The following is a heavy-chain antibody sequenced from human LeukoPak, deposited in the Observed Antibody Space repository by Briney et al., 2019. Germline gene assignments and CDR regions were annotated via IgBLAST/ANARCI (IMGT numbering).Heavy chain of an antibody. CDR1: GDTFTSYY. CDR3: ARSGSTGYSLDY. J-gene: IGHJ4*02. Sequence: GASVKVSCKASGDTFTSYYIHWVRQAPGQGLEWMGCIDPNSGDTKYAQKFQGRVSMPRDTSTRTAYMELSRLRSDDTAVYFCARSGSTGYSLDYWGQGTLVTVSS. CDR2: IDPNSGDT. V-gene: IGHV1-2*02. D-gene: IGHD3-22*01.